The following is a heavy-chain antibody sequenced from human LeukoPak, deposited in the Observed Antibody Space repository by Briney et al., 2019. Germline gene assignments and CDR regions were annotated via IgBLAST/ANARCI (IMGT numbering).Heavy chain of an antibody. CDR1: GFPFIEYS. D-gene: IGHD1-1*01. J-gene: IGHJ4*02. CDR3: ARDHNYAFDN. V-gene: IGHV3-48*01. CDR2: IGIDSGNT. Sequence: GGSLRLSCTASGFPFIEYSMNWVRQVPGKGLEWIAYIGIDSGNTKYTDSVRGRFTISADKTKNSLYLQMNSLRVDDAAVYYCARDHNYAFDNWGQGTLVSVAS.